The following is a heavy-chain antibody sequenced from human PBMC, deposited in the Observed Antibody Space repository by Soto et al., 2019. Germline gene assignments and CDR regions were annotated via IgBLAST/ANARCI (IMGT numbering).Heavy chain of an antibody. V-gene: IGHV4-59*01. D-gene: IGHD3-22*01. J-gene: IGHJ6*02. Sequence: SETLSLTCTASGGSISSYYWSWIRQPPGKGLEWIGYIYYSGSTNYNPSLKGRVTISVDTSKNRFSLKLSSVTAADTAVYYCARAVLGDSSGYYYYYYGMDVWGQGTTVTVSS. CDR3: ARAVLGDSSGYYYYYYGMDV. CDR2: IYYSGST. CDR1: GGSISSYY.